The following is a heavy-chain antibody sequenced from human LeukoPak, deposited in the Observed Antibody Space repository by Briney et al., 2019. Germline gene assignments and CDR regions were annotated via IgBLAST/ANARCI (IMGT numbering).Heavy chain of an antibody. CDR3: AREGRYDYFDY. D-gene: IGHD1-14*01. CDR1: GGSISSYY. J-gene: IGHJ4*02. Sequence: SETLSLTCTVSGGSISSYYWSWIRQPPGKGLEWIGYIYYSGSTNYNPSLKSRVTISVDTSKNQFSLKLSSVTAADTAVYYCAREGRYDYFDYWGPGTLVTVSS. CDR2: IYYSGST. V-gene: IGHV4-59*01.